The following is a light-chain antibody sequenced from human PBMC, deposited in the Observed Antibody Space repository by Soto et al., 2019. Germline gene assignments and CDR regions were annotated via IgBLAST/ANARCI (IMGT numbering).Light chain of an antibody. J-gene: IGKJ5*01. CDR3: QQSYSAPIT. V-gene: IGKV1-39*01. CDR2: AAS. CDR1: QSINIY. Sequence: IQMTQFPSTLSPSVGDRLTITSRASQSINIYLSWYQRKPGKAPKLLIYAASTLPSGVPSRLSGSGSGTDFTLTISSLQPEDCATYYCQQSYSAPITFGQGTRLEI.